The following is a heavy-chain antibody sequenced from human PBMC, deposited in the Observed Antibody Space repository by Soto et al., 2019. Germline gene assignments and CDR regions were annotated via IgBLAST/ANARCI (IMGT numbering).Heavy chain of an antibody. CDR3: ARAPFLTGYLDY. Sequence: PGGSLRLSCAGSGFTFSSYEMNWVRQAPGKGLEWVSYISSSGGSIYYADSVKGRFTISRDNAKRSLYLEINSLRAEDTAVYYCARAPFLTGYLDYWGQGTLVTVSS. V-gene: IGHV3-48*03. CDR2: ISSSGGSI. CDR1: GFTFSSYE. J-gene: IGHJ4*02. D-gene: IGHD3-9*01.